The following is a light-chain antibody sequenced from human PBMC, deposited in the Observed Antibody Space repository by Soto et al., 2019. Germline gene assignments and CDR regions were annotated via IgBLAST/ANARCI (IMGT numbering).Light chain of an antibody. CDR3: QQYGNSPPLT. Sequence: EIVLTQSPGTLSLSPGERATLSCRASQSVSSSFLGWYQQKPGQAPRLLIYGASSRAIGIPDRFSGSASGTDFTLTISRLEPEDFAVYYCQQYGNSPPLTFGGGTKVEIK. CDR1: QSVSSSF. V-gene: IGKV3-20*01. CDR2: GAS. J-gene: IGKJ4*01.